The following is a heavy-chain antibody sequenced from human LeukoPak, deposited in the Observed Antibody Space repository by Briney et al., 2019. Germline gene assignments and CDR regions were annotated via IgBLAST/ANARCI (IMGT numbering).Heavy chain of an antibody. J-gene: IGHJ1*01. V-gene: IGHV1-69*04. CDR1: GGTFSSYA. D-gene: IGHD6-19*01. CDR2: IIPILGIA. CDR3: ARERVAVAARVFQH. Sequence: SVKVSCKASGGTFSSYAISWVRQAPGQGLEWMGRIIPILGIANYAQKFQGRVTITADKSTSTAYMELSSLRSEDTAVYYCARERVAVAARVFQHWGQGTLVTVSS.